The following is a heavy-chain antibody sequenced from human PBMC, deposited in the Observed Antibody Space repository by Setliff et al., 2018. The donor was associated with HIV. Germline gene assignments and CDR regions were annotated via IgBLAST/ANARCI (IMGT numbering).Heavy chain of an antibody. V-gene: IGHV4-38-2*02. J-gene: IGHJ6*02. Sequence: SETLSLTCTVSGYSFSSGYYWGWIRQPPGKGLEWIGSIYHSGSTYYNPSLKSRVTISGDTSKNQFSLKLSSVNAADTAVYYCAGFGELLDSYYGMDVWGQGTTVTVSS. CDR3: AGFGELLDSYYGMDV. CDR2: IYHSGST. CDR1: GYSFSSGYY. D-gene: IGHD3-10*01.